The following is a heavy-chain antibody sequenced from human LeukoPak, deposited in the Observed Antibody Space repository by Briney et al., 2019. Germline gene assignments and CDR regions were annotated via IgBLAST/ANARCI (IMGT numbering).Heavy chain of an antibody. CDR3: AKEQTGSHWPTLDY. CDR2: IRSKANSYAT. Sequence: PGGSLRLSCAASGFTFSGSAMHWVRQASGKGLEWVGRIRSKANSYATAYAASVKGRFTISRDDSKNTLYLQMNSLRADDTARYYCAKEQTGSHWPTLDYWGQGALVTVSS. J-gene: IGHJ4*02. V-gene: IGHV3-73*01. CDR1: GFTFSGSA. D-gene: IGHD1-26*01.